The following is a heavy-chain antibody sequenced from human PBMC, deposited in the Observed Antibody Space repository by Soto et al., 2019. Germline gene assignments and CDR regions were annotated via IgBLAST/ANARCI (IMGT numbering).Heavy chain of an antibody. CDR1: GYFISSGSY. CDR3: ARELDRYFDY. Sequence: WETLSLTCAVSGYFISSGSYWGWIRQPPGKGLEWIGSIYHSGSTYYNASLKSRVTISVDTSKNQFSLKLNSVTATDTAIYYCARELDRYFDYWGQGTLVTVSS. CDR2: IYHSGST. J-gene: IGHJ4*02. D-gene: IGHD1-1*01. V-gene: IGHV4-38-2*02.